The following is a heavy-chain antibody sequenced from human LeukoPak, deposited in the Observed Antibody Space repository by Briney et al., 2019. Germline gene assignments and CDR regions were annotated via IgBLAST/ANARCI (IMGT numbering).Heavy chain of an antibody. D-gene: IGHD2-2*01. J-gene: IGHJ4*02. CDR2: INPNSGGT. Sequence: ASVKVSCKASGYTFTGYYMHWVRQAPGQGLEWMGWINPNSGGTNYAQKFQGRVTMTRDTSISTAYMELSRLRSDDTAVYYCARDYCSSTSCYDYWGQGTLVTVSS. CDR1: GYTFTGYY. CDR3: ARDYCSSTSCYDY. V-gene: IGHV1-2*02.